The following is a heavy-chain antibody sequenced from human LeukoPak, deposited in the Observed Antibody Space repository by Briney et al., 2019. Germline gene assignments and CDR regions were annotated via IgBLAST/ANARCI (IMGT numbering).Heavy chain of an antibody. Sequence: ASVKVSCKASAYTFTSYGISWVRQAPGQGLEWRGWINPNSGDANYAQKFQGRVTMTRDTSISTAYMELSRLRSDDTAVYYCARDERYDSSGYPFDYWGQGTLVTVSS. CDR1: AYTFTSYG. D-gene: IGHD3-22*01. V-gene: IGHV1-2*02. CDR2: INPNSGDA. J-gene: IGHJ4*02. CDR3: ARDERYDSSGYPFDY.